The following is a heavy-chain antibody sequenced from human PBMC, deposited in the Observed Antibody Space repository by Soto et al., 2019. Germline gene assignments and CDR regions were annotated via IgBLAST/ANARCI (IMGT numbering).Heavy chain of an antibody. CDR1: GFTFGDYA. J-gene: IGHJ3*02. Sequence: PAGSLRLSCTASGFTFGDYAMSWFRQAPGKGLEWVGFIRSKAYGGTTEYAASVKGRFTISRDDSKSIAYLQMNSLKTEDTAVYYCTRGSVNYYDSSGPDAFDIWGQGTMVTVSS. CDR2: IRSKAYGGTT. D-gene: IGHD3-22*01. CDR3: TRGSVNYYDSSGPDAFDI. V-gene: IGHV3-49*03.